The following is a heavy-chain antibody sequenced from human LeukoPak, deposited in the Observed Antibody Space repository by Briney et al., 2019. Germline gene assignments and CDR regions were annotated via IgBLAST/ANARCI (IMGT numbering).Heavy chain of an antibody. J-gene: IGHJ4*02. CDR1: GGLTSSGDYY. V-gene: IGHV4-30-4*01. Sequence: SETLSLTCTVSGGLTSSGDYYWSWIRQSPAKGLEWIGQIYYSGSTLYSPSLRSRLTISLDTSKNQFSLRLNSVTGADTAVYFCASLSVWELATHPGGSFDYWGRGILVTVSS. CDR2: IYYSGST. D-gene: IGHD5-24*01. CDR3: ASLSVWELATHPGGSFDY.